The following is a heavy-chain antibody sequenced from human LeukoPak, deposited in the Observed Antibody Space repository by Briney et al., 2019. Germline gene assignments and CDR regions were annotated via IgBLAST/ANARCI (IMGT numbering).Heavy chain of an antibody. D-gene: IGHD6-19*01. CDR3: ARERVTGTSYYYYYGMDV. J-gene: IGHJ6*02. V-gene: IGHV3-33*01. CDR1: GFTVSSYA. Sequence: PGGSLRLSCAASGFTVSSYAMHWLRQASGKGLEWVAVIWHNGSNKYYAASVKGRFTVCRDNSKNTLYLQINSLRAEDTAVYYCARERVTGTSYYYYYGMDVWGQGTTVTVSS. CDR2: IWHNGSNK.